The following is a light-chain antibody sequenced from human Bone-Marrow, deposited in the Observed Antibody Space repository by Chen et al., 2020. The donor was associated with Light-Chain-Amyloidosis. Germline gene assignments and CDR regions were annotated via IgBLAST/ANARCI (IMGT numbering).Light chain of an antibody. J-gene: IGKJ1*01. Sequence: DIVMTQSPLSLPVTPGEPASISCRSSQSLLGSNGYNYLDCDLQKPGESPQLLIYLCSNRASGVPDRFRGSGSGTDFTLKISRVDAEDVGVYYCMQTLRTPRAFGQGTKVEIK. CDR3: MQTLRTPRA. CDR1: QSLLGSNGYNY. V-gene: IGKV2-28*01. CDR2: LCS.